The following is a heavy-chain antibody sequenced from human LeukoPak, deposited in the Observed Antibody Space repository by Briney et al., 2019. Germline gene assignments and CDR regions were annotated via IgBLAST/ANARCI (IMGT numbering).Heavy chain of an antibody. CDR1: GGTFSSYA. Sequence: ASVKVSCKASGGTFSSYAISWVRQAPGQGLEWMGGIIPIFGTANYAQKFQGRVTITADESTSTAYMELSSLRSEDTAVYYCARIIGRGYCSSTSCYYYGMDVWGQGTTVTVSS. J-gene: IGHJ6*02. D-gene: IGHD2-2*01. V-gene: IGHV1-69*01. CDR2: IIPIFGTA. CDR3: ARIIGRGYCSSTSCYYYGMDV.